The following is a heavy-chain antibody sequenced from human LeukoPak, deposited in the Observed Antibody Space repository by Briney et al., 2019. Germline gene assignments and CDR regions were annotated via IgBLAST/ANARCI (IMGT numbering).Heavy chain of an antibody. CDR3: ARDPSSYDGSGYYYYYGMDV. V-gene: IGHV1-18*01. J-gene: IGHJ6*02. D-gene: IGHD3-22*01. CDR1: GYTFTSYG. Sequence: GASVTVSCTSSGYTFTSYGISWVRMAPGQGHERKGWISAYNGNTNYSQKLQGRVTMTTDTSTSTAYMELRSLRSDDTAVYYCARDPSSYDGSGYYYYYGMDVWGQGTTVTVSS. CDR2: ISAYNGNT.